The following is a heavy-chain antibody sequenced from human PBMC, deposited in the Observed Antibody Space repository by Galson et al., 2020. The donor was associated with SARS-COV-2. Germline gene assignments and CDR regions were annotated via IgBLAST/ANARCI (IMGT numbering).Heavy chain of an antibody. Sequence: SETLSLTCTVSGGSISTYSWSWVRQPPGKGLEWIGYISYSGITNYNPSLKSRVTVSVDASKNQFSLNLSSVTAADTAVYYCARTLLFWGDAFDIWGQGTMVTVSS. CDR3: ARTLLFWGDAFDI. D-gene: IGHD7-27*01. V-gene: IGHV4-59*01. CDR1: GGSISTYS. J-gene: IGHJ3*02. CDR2: ISYSGIT.